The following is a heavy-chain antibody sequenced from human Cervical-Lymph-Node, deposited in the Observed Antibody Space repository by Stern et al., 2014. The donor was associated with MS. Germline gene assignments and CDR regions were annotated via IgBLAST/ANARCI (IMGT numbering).Heavy chain of an antibody. CDR3: ARLNSGGGATDFDV. CDR2: IIVYNDDR. Sequence: VQLVESGTEMRRPGAWVKVSCKTSGFDFNTFGIFWVRQAPGQSLEWVGGIIVYNDDRFAAQKFQDRVTASADTSTSTAYMELRDLTSDDTAVYYCARLNSGGGATDFDVWGQGTLVTVSS. CDR1: GFDFNTFG. V-gene: IGHV1-18*04. J-gene: IGHJ4*02. D-gene: IGHD1-26*01.